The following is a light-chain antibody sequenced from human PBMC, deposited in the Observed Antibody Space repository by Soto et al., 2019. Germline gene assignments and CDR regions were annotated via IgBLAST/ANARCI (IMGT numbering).Light chain of an antibody. CDR3: SSYANNNNMLV. Sequence: QSALTQPASVSGSPGQSITISCTGTSSDVGGYNYVSWYQQHPGKAPKLIIYEVTKRPSGVPDRFSGSKSGNTASLTVSGLQAEDEADYFCSSYANNNNMLVFGTGTKVTVL. CDR2: EVT. J-gene: IGLJ1*01. CDR1: SSDVGGYNY. V-gene: IGLV2-8*01.